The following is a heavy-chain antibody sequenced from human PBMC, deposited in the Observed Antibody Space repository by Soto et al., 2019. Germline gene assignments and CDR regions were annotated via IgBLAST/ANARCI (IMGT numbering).Heavy chain of an antibody. D-gene: IGHD2-21*02. J-gene: IGHJ4*02. Sequence: GASVKVSCKASENTFSSYYLHWVRQAPGQGLEWMGMIHPSGGGATYAQKFLGRATMTRDTSTSTVFMELSSLRSEDTAIYYCSRGGHITVVTASFDFWGQGTLVTVSS. CDR2: IHPSGGGA. CDR3: SRGGHITVVTASFDF. V-gene: IGHV1-46*03. CDR1: ENTFSSYY.